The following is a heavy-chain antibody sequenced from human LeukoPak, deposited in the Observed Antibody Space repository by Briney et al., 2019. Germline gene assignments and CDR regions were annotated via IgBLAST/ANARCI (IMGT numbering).Heavy chain of an antibody. CDR3: VRPRALRYFDC. J-gene: IGHJ4*02. CDR2: ISVRSNYI. V-gene: IGHV3-21*01. D-gene: IGHD3-9*01. Sequence: PGGSLRLSCLASGYTFSSYSINWVRQAPGKGLEWVSSISVRSNYIYYADSVRGRFRISRDDARDSLYLQMNSLRAEDTAVYYCVRPRALRYFDCWGQGTLVTVSS. CDR1: GYTFSSYS.